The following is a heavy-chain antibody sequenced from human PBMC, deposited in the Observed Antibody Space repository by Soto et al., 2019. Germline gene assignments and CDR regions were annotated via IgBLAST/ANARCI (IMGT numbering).Heavy chain of an antibody. V-gene: IGHV1-3*01. CDR3: ARDGKAIGTFKQQLVQGFDY. Sequence: ASVKVSCKASGYTFTSYAMHWVRQAPGQRLEWMGWINAGNGNTKYSQKFQGRVTITRDTSASTAYMELSSLRSEDTAVYYCARDGKAIGTFKQQLVQGFDYWGQGTLVTVSS. CDR1: GYTFTSYA. D-gene: IGHD6-13*01. J-gene: IGHJ4*02. CDR2: INAGNGNT.